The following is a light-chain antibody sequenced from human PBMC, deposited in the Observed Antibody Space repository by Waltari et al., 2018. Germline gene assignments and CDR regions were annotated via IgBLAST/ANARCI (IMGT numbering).Light chain of an antibody. V-gene: IGLV2-8*01. CDR3: TSYAGSNHNYVV. CDR2: EVS. CDR1: SSDVGASNF. Sequence: QSALTQPPSASGSPGQSVTISCTGTSSDVGASNFVPWSQHHPANAPNLIVFEVSKRPSGVPDRFSGSKSGNTASLTVSGLQAEDEADYYCTSYAGSNHNYVVFGGGTKVTVL. J-gene: IGLJ2*01.